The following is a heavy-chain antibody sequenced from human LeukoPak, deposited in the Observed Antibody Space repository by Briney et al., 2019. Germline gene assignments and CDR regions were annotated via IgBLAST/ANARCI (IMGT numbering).Heavy chain of an antibody. CDR1: GFKFSDYD. Sequence: GGSLRLSCVASGFKFSDYDMHWVRQAPGKGLEWVAVISYDGSNKYYADSVKGRFTISRDNSKNTLYLQMNRLRAEDTAVYYCARGHYYDSRGFYYWGQGTLVTVSS. CDR2: ISYDGSNK. CDR3: ARGHYYDSRGFYY. V-gene: IGHV3-30*19. J-gene: IGHJ4*02. D-gene: IGHD3-22*01.